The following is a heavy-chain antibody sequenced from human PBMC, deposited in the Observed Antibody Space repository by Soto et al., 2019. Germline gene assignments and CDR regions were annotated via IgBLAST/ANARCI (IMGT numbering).Heavy chain of an antibody. CDR1: GFTFSSYW. V-gene: IGHV3-74*01. CDR3: ASDLSGRADV. Sequence: LRLSCAASGFTFSSYWMHWVRQAPGKGLVLVSRMNEDGGTTDYADSVKGRFTISRDNAKNTLYLQMNSLRVEDTAVYYCASDLSGRADVWGQGTTVTVSS. CDR2: MNEDGGTT. J-gene: IGHJ6*02. D-gene: IGHD3-10*01.